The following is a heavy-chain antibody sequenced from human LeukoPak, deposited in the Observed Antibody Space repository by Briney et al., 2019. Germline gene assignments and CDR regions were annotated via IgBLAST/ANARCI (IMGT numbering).Heavy chain of an antibody. CDR1: GFTFSRYA. CDR3: ATGSDYSASFCGRDY. Sequence: GGSLRLSCAASGFTFSRYAMNWVRQAPGKGLEWVSGISAGGSTEYADSVKGRFTISRDNSKNTLFLQMNSLRAEDTAVYFYATGSDYSASFCGRDYWGQGTLVTVSS. J-gene: IGHJ4*02. V-gene: IGHV3-23*01. D-gene: IGHD1-26*01. CDR2: ISAGGST.